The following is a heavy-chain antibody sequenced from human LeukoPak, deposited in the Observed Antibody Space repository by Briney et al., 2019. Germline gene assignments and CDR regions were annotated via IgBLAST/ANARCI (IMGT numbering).Heavy chain of an antibody. CDR1: GGSFSGYY. CDR2: VHLDGRT. Sequence: PSETLSLTCNVYGGSFSGYYWSWIRQPPGKGLEWIGEVHLDGRTNYNPSLKSRLIMSVDLPENHISLKLTSVTAADTAVYYCAREGGFYRPLDYSGQGTLVTVSS. D-gene: IGHD3-3*01. CDR3: AREGGFYRPLDY. J-gene: IGHJ4*02. V-gene: IGHV4-34*10.